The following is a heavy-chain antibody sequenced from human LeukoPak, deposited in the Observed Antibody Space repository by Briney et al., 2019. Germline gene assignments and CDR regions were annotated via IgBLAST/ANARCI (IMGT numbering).Heavy chain of an antibody. Sequence: SETLSLTCTVSGYSISSGYYWGWIRQPPGKGLEWIGSIYHSGSTYYNPSLKSRVTISVDTSKKQFSLKLSSVTAADTAVYYCARGGYNIWEYYFGYWGQGTLVTVSS. J-gene: IGHJ4*02. CDR2: IYHSGST. CDR1: GYSISSGYY. V-gene: IGHV4-38-2*02. D-gene: IGHD5-24*01. CDR3: ARGGYNIWEYYFGY.